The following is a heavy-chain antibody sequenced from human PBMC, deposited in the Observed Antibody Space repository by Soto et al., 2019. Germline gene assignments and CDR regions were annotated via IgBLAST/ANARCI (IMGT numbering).Heavy chain of an antibody. CDR1: GFTFSNAW. CDR2: IKSKTDGGTT. CDR3: TTDPNSITIFGVVIGRMDV. D-gene: IGHD3-3*01. V-gene: IGHV3-15*07. J-gene: IGHJ6*02. Sequence: GGSLRLSCAASGFTFSNAWMNWVRQAPGKGLEWVGRIKSKTDGGTTDYAAPVKGRFTISRDDSKNTLYLQMNSLKTEDTAVYYCTTDPNSITIFGVVIGRMDVWGQGTTVTVSS.